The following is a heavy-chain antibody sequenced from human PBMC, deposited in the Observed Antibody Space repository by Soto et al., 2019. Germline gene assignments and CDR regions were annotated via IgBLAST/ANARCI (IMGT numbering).Heavy chain of an antibody. D-gene: IGHD4-17*01. V-gene: IGHV4-59*12. CDR1: GASISSYY. Sequence: PSETLSLTCTVSGASISSYYWSWIRQPPGKGLEWIGYIYYSGSTYYNPSLKSRVTISVDTSKNQFSLKLSSVTAADTAVYYCARDSHYPTDGMDYWGQGTLVTVSS. J-gene: IGHJ4*02. CDR2: IYYSGST. CDR3: ARDSHYPTDGMDY.